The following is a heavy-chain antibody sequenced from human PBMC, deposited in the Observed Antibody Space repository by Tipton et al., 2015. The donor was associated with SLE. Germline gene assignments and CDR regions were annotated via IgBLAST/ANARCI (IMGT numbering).Heavy chain of an antibody. V-gene: IGHV4-39*07. CDR2: IYYSGST. Sequence: TLSLTCTVSGGSISSSSYYWGWIRQPPGKGLEWIGSIYYSGSTNYNPSLKSRVTISVDTSKNQFSLKLSSVTAADTAVYYCAGGYGSGTHLDYWGQGTLVTVSS. D-gene: IGHD3-10*01. CDR1: GGSISSSSYY. J-gene: IGHJ4*02. CDR3: AGGYGSGTHLDY.